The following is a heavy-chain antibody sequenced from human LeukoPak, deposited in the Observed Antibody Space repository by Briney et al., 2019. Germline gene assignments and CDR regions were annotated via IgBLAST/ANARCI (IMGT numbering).Heavy chain of an antibody. CDR2: VFFSGNT. V-gene: IGHV4-39*07. CDR3: ARDPSRSCAGGNCFSS. J-gene: IGHJ5*02. Sequence: SETLSLTCTVSGDSISTSSYYWGWIRQPTGKGLEWIGSVFFSGNTYYGPSLKSRVTISVATSTNQFSLNVVSVSAADTAVYYCARDPSRSCAGGNCFSSWGQGTLVIVSS. D-gene: IGHD2-15*01. CDR1: GDSISTSSYY.